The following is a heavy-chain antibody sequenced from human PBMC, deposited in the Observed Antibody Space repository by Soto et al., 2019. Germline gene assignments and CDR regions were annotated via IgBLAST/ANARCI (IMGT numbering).Heavy chain of an antibody. CDR1: GFTFSSYG. CDR3: AKAPPDQLLLPFDP. Sequence: QVQLVESGGGVVQPGRSLRLSCAASGFTFSSYGMHWVRQAPGKGLEWVAVISYDGSNKYYADSVKGRFTISRDNSKNTRYLQMNSLRAEDTAVYYCAKAPPDQLLLPFDPWGQGTLVTVSS. V-gene: IGHV3-30*18. D-gene: IGHD2-2*01. J-gene: IGHJ5*02. CDR2: ISYDGSNK.